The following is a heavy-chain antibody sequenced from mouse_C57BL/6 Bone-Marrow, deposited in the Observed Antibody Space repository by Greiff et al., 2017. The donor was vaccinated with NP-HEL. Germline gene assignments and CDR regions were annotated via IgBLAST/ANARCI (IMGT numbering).Heavy chain of an antibody. CDR2: INPNNGGT. CDR1: GYTFTDYY. D-gene: IGHD2-4*01. CDR3: ARRSYYDYDEGVDY. J-gene: IGHJ4*01. V-gene: IGHV1-26*01. Sequence: EVQLQQSGPELVKPGASVKISCKASGYTFTDYYMNWVKQSHGKSLEWIGDINPNNGGTSYNQKFKGKATLTVDKSSSTAYMELRSLTSEDSAVYYCARRSYYDYDEGVDYWGQGTSVTVSS.